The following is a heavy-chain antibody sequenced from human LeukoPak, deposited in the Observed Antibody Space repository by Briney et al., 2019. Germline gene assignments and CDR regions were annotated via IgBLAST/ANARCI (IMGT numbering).Heavy chain of an antibody. V-gene: IGHV3-33*01. J-gene: IGHJ4*02. CDR1: GFTFSSYG. D-gene: IGHD3/OR15-3a*01. CDR2: IWYDGSNK. CDR3: ARDRLLRRGWSGFPSDY. Sequence: GGSLRLSCAASGFTFSSYGMHWVRQAPGKGLEWVAVIWYDGSNKYYADSVKGRFTISRDNSKNTLYLQMNSLRAEDTAVYYCARDRLLRRGWSGFPSDYWGQGTLVTVSS.